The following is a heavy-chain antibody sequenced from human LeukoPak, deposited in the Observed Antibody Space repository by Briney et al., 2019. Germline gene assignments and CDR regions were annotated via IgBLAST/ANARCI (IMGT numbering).Heavy chain of an antibody. CDR3: ATAISYYDSSGLSGMDV. D-gene: IGHD3-22*01. Sequence: ASVKVSCKVSGYTPTELSMHWVRQAPGKGLEWMGGFDPEDGETIYAQKFQGRVTMTEDTSTDTAYMELSSLRSEDTAVYYCATAISYYDSSGLSGMDVWGQGTTVTVSS. J-gene: IGHJ6*02. V-gene: IGHV1-24*01. CDR1: GYTPTELS. CDR2: FDPEDGET.